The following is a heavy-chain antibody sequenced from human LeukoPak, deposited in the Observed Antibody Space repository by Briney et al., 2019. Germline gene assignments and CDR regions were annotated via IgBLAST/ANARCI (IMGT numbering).Heavy chain of an antibody. CDR1: GFTFSSYG. CDR2: ISSSSDYI. J-gene: IGHJ5*02. CDR3: VKDGDDSTGYSWFDP. V-gene: IGHV3-21*01. Sequence: GRSLRLSCAASGFTFSSYGMHWVRQAPGKGLEWVSSISSSSDYIYYADSMKGRFTISRDNAKNSLYLQMNSLRVEDTAVYYCVKDGDDSTGYSWFDPWGQGTLVTVSS. D-gene: IGHD3-22*01.